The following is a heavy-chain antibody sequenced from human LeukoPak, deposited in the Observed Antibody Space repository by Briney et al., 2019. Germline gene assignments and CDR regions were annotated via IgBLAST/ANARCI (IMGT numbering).Heavy chain of an antibody. V-gene: IGHV3-23*01. CDR1: GFTFSSYG. CDR2: ISGSGGST. D-gene: IGHD3-9*01. Sequence: PGGSLRLSCAASGFTFSSYGMHWVRQAPGKGLEWVSAISGSGGSTYYADSVKGRFTISRDNSKRALYLQMNSLTAEDTAVYYCAKDPYAILTGYRYYFDYWGQGTLVTVSS. CDR3: AKDPYAILTGYRYYFDY. J-gene: IGHJ4*02.